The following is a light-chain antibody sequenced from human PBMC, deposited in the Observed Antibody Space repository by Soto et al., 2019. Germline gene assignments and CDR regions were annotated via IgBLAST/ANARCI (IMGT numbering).Light chain of an antibody. CDR2: DAS. J-gene: IGKJ5*01. V-gene: IGKV1-13*02. Sequence: AIQLTQSPSSLSASVGDRITITCRASQGISSALAWYQHKPGKAPTLLIYDASTLESGVPSRFSGSGSGTDFSLAINILQPEDFETYYCHQFNSYPRAFGQGTRLEIK. CDR1: QGISSA. CDR3: HQFNSYPRA.